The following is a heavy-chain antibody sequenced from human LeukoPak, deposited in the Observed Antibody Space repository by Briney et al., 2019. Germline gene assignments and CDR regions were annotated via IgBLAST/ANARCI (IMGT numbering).Heavy chain of an antibody. Sequence: GGSLRLSCAASGFTFDDYAMHWVRQAPGKGLEWVSGISWNSGSIGYADSVKGRFTISRDNAKNSLYLQMNSLRAEDTALYYCAKDRVAELSYFDYWGQGTLVTVSS. D-gene: IGHD1-14*01. J-gene: IGHJ4*02. CDR2: ISWNSGSI. CDR1: GFTFDDYA. CDR3: AKDRVAELSYFDY. V-gene: IGHV3-9*01.